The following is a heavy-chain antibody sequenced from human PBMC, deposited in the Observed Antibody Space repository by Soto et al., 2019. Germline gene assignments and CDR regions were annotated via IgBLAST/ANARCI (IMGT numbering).Heavy chain of an antibody. Sequence: LSLTCAVYGGSFSGYYWIWIRHPPGKGLEWIGEINHSGTTNYNPSLKSRVTISVDTSKNQFSLRLSSVTAADTAVYYCARGRRVAARPLYYYFAMDVWGQGTTVTVSS. V-gene: IGHV4-34*01. CDR1: GGSFSGYY. J-gene: IGHJ6*02. CDR3: ARGRRVAARPLYYYFAMDV. CDR2: INHSGTT. D-gene: IGHD6-6*01.